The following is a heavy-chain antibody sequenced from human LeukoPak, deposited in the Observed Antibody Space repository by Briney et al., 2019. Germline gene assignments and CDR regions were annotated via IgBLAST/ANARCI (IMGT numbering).Heavy chain of an antibody. Sequence: SETLSLTSPVSGGSIINTNWWSWVRHPPGMGLEWIGEVHLNGATNYNPSLESRVSMSIDKSKKHLSLELNSVTAADTAMYYCTRESGAFYPFGFWGQGTLVTVSS. CDR1: GGSIINTNW. J-gene: IGHJ4*02. CDR2: VHLNGAT. V-gene: IGHV4-4*02. CDR3: TRESGAFYPFGF. D-gene: IGHD1-26*01.